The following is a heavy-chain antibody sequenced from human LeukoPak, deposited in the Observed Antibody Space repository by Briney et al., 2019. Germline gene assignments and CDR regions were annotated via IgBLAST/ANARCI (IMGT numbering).Heavy chain of an antibody. CDR2: ISSSGSTI. J-gene: IGHJ4*02. V-gene: IGHV3-48*03. CDR3: ARDVPAYCGGDCPNPY. Sequence: GGSLRLSCAASGFTFSSYEMNWVRQAPGKGLEWLSYISSSGSTIYYADSVKGRFTISRDNAKNSLYLQMNSLRAEDTAVYYCARDVPAYCGGDCPNPYWGQGTLVTVSS. CDR1: GFTFSSYE. D-gene: IGHD2-21*02.